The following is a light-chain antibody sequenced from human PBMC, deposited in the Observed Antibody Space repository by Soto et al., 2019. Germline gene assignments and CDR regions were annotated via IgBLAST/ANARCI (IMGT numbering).Light chain of an antibody. CDR2: SAS. V-gene: IGKV1-9*01. CDR1: QAIGSY. Sequence: IQLTQSPSSLSASVGDTVTITCRASQAIGSYFAWYQQRPGTAPKLLIYSASTLLSGVPSRFSGSGSGTDFTLTISSLQPEDFATYYCQQVDSYPRTFGPGTTVEI. J-gene: IGKJ3*01. CDR3: QQVDSYPRT.